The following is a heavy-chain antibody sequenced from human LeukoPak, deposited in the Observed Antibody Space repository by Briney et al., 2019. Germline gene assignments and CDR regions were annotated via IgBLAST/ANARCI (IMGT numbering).Heavy chain of an antibody. D-gene: IGHD5-18*01. CDR2: SSVYNGNT. J-gene: IGHJ4*02. CDR1: GYTFTSYG. V-gene: IGHV1-18*01. Sequence: WASVKVSCKASGYTFTSYGISWVRQAPGQGLEWMGWSSVYNGNTNHAQKLQGRVTMTTDTSTSTAYMELRSLRSDDTAVYYCARDRMVYNYGTYYFDYWGQGTLVTVSS. CDR3: ARDRMVYNYGTYYFDY.